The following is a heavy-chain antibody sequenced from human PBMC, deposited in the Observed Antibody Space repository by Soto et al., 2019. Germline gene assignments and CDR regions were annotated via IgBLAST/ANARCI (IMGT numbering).Heavy chain of an antibody. Sequence: GGSLRLSCAASGFTFSDYYMSWIRQAPGKGLEWVSYISSSGSTIYYADSVKGRFTISRDNAKNSLYLQMNSLRAEDTAVYYCARAYDFWSGYRNRPFSSGIGLPKNYYYMDVWGKGTTVTVSS. D-gene: IGHD3-3*01. CDR2: ISSSGSTI. CDR1: GFTFSDYY. V-gene: IGHV3-11*01. J-gene: IGHJ6*03. CDR3: ARAYDFWSGYRNRPFSSGIGLPKNYYYMDV.